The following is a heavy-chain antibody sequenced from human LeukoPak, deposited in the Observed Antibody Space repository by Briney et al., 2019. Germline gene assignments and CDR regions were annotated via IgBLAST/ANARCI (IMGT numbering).Heavy chain of an antibody. CDR1: GGSITSYY. J-gene: IGHJ5*02. V-gene: IGHV4-4*07. CDR3: AREEAEYYDILTGYHNWFDP. Sequence: SETLSLTCTVSGGSITSYYWSWIRQPAGKGLEWIGRIYTSGSTNYNPSLKSRVTMSVDTSKNQFSLKLSSVTAADTAVYYCAREEAEYYDILTGYHNWFDPWGQGTLVTVSS. D-gene: IGHD3-9*01. CDR2: IYTSGST.